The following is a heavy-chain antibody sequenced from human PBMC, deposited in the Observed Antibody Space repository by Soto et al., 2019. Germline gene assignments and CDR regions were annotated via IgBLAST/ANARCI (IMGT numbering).Heavy chain of an antibody. V-gene: IGHV4-34*01. Sequence: QVQLQQWGAGLLKPSETLSLTCAVYGGSFSGYYWSWIRQPPGKGLEWIGEINHSGSTNYNPSLKSRVTISVDTSKNQFCRKLSSVTAADTAVYYCARGRITMVRGRDYFDYWGQGTLVTVSS. CDR1: GGSFSGYY. CDR2: INHSGST. J-gene: IGHJ4*02. CDR3: ARGRITMVRGRDYFDY. D-gene: IGHD3-10*01.